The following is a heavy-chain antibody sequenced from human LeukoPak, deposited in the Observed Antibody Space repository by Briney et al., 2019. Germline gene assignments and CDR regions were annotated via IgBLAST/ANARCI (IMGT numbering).Heavy chain of an antibody. J-gene: IGHJ3*01. CDR2: VSYTGRT. Sequence: SETLSLTCTVYVGSLSGHYWRWIRQPPGKRLEWIGYVSYTGRTKYNPSLQSRVTISIDTSKSQFYLKLTSVTSADTAVYSCARLFENDISGDPDTFDVWGQGTTVIVSS. D-gene: IGHD3-22*01. CDR3: ARLFENDISGDPDTFDV. V-gene: IGHV4-59*11. CDR1: VGSLSGHY.